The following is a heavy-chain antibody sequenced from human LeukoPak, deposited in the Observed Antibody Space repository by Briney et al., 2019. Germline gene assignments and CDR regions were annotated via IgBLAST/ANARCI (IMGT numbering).Heavy chain of an antibody. CDR2: INPILGIA. Sequence: SVKVSCKASGGIFSSYAINSVRQAPGQGLEWMGRINPILGIANYAQKFQGRVTITADKSTSTAYMDLSSLRSEDTAVYYCARDVPPDYFDYWGQGTLVTVSS. CDR3: ARDVPPDYFDY. V-gene: IGHV1-69*04. D-gene: IGHD2-2*01. J-gene: IGHJ4*02. CDR1: GGIFSSYA.